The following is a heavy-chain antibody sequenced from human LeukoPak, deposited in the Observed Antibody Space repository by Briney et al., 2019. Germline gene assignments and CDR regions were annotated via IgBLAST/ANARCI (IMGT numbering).Heavy chain of an antibody. V-gene: IGHV1-2*02. Sequence: EASVKDSCKSSGFTFTDYYIHWVRQAPGQGLEWMGYIGPHSSATSSPQEFQGRVTMTRDTSMSTAYMELTRLTSDDTAVYYCARGGNGLLSKDFDYWGQGTLVTVSS. CDR2: IGPHSSAT. CDR3: ARGGNGLLSKDFDY. CDR1: GFTFTDYY. D-gene: IGHD2/OR15-2a*01. J-gene: IGHJ4*02.